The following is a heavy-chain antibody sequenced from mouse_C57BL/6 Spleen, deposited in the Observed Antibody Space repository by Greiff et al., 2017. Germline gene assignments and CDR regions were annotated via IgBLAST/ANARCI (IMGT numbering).Heavy chain of an antibody. CDR3: ARDGYYGSSYLY. J-gene: IGHJ2*01. D-gene: IGHD1-1*01. Sequence: EVKLMESGPGLVKPSQSLSLTCSVTGYSITRGYYWNWIRQFPGNKLKWMGYISYDGSNNYNPSLKNRISITRNTSKNQFFLKLNSVTTEDTATYYCARDGYYGSSYLYWGQGTTRTVSS. CDR1: GYSITRGYY. V-gene: IGHV3-6*01. CDR2: ISYDGSN.